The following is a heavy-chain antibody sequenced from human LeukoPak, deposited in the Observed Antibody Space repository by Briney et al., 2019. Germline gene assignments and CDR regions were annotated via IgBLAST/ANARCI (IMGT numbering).Heavy chain of an antibody. CDR3: ARGHRQGVPAARRGDYYYGMDV. D-gene: IGHD2-2*01. V-gene: IGHV4-34*01. CDR1: GGSFSGYY. Sequence: KPSETLSLTCAVYGGSFSGYYWSWIRQPPGKGLEWIGEINHSRSTNYNPSLKSRVTISVDTSKNQFSLKLSSVTAADTAVYYCARGHRQGVPAARRGDYYYGMDVWGQGTTVTVSS. J-gene: IGHJ6*02. CDR2: INHSRST.